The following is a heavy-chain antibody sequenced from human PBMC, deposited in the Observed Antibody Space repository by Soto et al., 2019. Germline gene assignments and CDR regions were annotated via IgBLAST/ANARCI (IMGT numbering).Heavy chain of an antibody. CDR2: ISYDGSNK. Sequence: PGGSLRLSCAASGFTFSSYAMHWVRQAPGKGLEWVAVISYDGSNKYYADSVKGRFTISRDNSKNTLYLQMNSLRAEDTAVYYCARWLNKRTLATNGGMDVWGQGTTVTVSS. V-gene: IGHV3-30-3*01. CDR1: GFTFSSYA. CDR3: ARWLNKRTLATNGGMDV. J-gene: IGHJ6*02. D-gene: IGHD3-22*01.